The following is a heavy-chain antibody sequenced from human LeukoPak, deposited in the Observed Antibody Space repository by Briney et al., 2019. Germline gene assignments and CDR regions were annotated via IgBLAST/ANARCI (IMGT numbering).Heavy chain of an antibody. D-gene: IGHD1-26*01. J-gene: IGHJ4*02. Sequence: GGSLRLPXAASGFTFSDYYMSWIRQAPGKGLEWVSYISSSGSTIYYADSVKGRFTISRDNAKNSLYLQMNSLRAEDTAVYYCAGIVGVRTVRYFDYWGQGTLVTVSS. CDR1: GFTFSDYY. CDR2: ISSSGSTI. V-gene: IGHV3-11*04. CDR3: AGIVGVRTVRYFDY.